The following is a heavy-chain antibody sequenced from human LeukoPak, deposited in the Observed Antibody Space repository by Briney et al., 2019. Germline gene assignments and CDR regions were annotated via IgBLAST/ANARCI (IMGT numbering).Heavy chain of an antibody. CDR3: ARDRVDWFIHYYYYMVV. CDR1: GYTFTSYG. CDR2: ISAYNGNT. V-gene: IGHV1-18*01. Sequence: ASVKVSCKASGYTFTSYGISWVRQPPGQGRDGMGWISAYNGNTNYAQKLQGRVTMTTATSTSTAYMELRSLRSDDTAVYYCARDRVDWFIHYYYYMVVWGKGTTVTISS. J-gene: IGHJ6*03. D-gene: IGHD3-9*01.